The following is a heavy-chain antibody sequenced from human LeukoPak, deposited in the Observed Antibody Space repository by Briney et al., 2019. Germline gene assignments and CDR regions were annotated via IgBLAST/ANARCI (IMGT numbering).Heavy chain of an antibody. D-gene: IGHD6-6*01. CDR1: GFTVSNDY. Sequence: GGSLRLSCAVSGFTVSNDYMSWVRQAPGKGLGWVSVIYGGGATYYADSVRGRFTISRDNFENTLFLQMDNLRAEDTAVYYCTRLLPSSHHFFDSWGQGTLVAVSS. CDR2: IYGGGAT. CDR3: TRLLPSSHHFFDS. J-gene: IGHJ4*02. V-gene: IGHV3-53*01.